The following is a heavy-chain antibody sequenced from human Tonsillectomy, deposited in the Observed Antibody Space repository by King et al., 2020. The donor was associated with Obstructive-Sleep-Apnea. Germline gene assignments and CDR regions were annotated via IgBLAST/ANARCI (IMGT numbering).Heavy chain of an antibody. CDR2: ISSSSSTI. J-gene: IGHJ4*02. CDR1: GFTFSSYS. CDR3: ARVWGVRGVIGYFDY. D-gene: IGHD3-10*01. V-gene: IGHV3-48*04. Sequence: VQLVESGGGLVQPGGSLRLSCAASGFTFSSYSMNWVRQAPGKGLEWVSYISSSSSTIYYADSVKGRFTISRDNAKNSLYLQMNSLRAEDTAVYYCARVWGVRGVIGYFDYWGQGTLVTVSS.